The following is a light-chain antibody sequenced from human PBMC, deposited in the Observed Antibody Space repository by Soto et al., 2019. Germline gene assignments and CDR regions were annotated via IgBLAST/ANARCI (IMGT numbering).Light chain of an antibody. CDR3: SSYAGSYTWV. J-gene: IGLJ3*02. CDR2: DVS. V-gene: IGLV2-11*01. Sequence: QSALTQPRSVSGSPGQTVTVSCTGTSSDVGAYNYVSWYRHHPGNAPKFLIYDVSRRPSGVPDRFSASKSGNTASLTISGLQAEDEADYYCSSYAGSYTWVFGGGTKFTVL. CDR1: SSDVGAYNY.